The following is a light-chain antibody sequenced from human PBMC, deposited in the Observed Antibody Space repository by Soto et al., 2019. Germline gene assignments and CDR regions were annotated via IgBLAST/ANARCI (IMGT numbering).Light chain of an antibody. Sequence: QSVLTQPASVSGSPGQSITISCTGTSSDVGGYNYVSWYQQHPGKAPKLMIYDVSNRPSGVSNRFSGPKSGNTASLTISGLQADDEADYYCSSYTSSSTLYVFGTGTKVTVL. CDR2: DVS. CDR1: SSDVGGYNY. CDR3: SSYTSSSTLYV. J-gene: IGLJ1*01. V-gene: IGLV2-14*01.